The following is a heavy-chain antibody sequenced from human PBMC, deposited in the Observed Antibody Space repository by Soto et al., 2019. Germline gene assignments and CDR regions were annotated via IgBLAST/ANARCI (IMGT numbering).Heavy chain of an antibody. CDR3: ARDLAAAILDY. D-gene: IGHD6-13*01. J-gene: IGHJ4*02. CDR2: ISYDGSNK. V-gene: IGHV3-30-3*01. Sequence: GGSLRLSCAASGFTFSSYAMHWVRQAPGKGLEWVAVISYDGSNKYYADSVKGRFTISRDNSKNTLYLQMNSLRAEDTAVYYCARDLAAAILDYWGQGTLVTVSS. CDR1: GFTFSSYA.